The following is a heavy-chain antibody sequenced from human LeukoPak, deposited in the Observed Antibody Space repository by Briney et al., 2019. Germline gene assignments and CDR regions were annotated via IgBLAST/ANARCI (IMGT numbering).Heavy chain of an antibody. CDR1: GFTFSSYG. CDR3: ARDPVYSNYIDY. Sequence: PGGSLRLSCAASGFTFSSYGMHWVRQAPGKGLEWASFIRFDGSNIYYADSVKGRFTISRDNSKNTLYLQMNSLRAEDTAVYYCARDPVYSNYIDYWGQGTLVTVSS. V-gene: IGHV3-30*02. CDR2: IRFDGSNI. J-gene: IGHJ4*02. D-gene: IGHD4-11*01.